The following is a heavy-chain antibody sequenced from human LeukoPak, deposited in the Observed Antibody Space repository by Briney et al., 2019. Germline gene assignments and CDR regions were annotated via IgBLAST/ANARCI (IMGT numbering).Heavy chain of an antibody. J-gene: IGHJ3*02. D-gene: IGHD5-24*01. Sequence: GGSLRLSCAASGFTFSSYSMNWVRQAPGKGLEWVSYSSSSSSTIYYADSVKGRFTISRDNAKNSLYLQMNSLRAEDTAVYYCARTLSPDGYNSADAFDIWGQGTMVTVSS. CDR2: SSSSSSTI. CDR3: ARTLSPDGYNSADAFDI. V-gene: IGHV3-48*04. CDR1: GFTFSSYS.